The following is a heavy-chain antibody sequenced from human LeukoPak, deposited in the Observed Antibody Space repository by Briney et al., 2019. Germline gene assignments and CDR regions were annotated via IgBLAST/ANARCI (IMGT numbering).Heavy chain of an antibody. V-gene: IGHV3-23*01. CDR3: ARNENSGWGYFDY. CDR1: RFTFKSCA. CDR2: IGGSNGIT. D-gene: IGHD5-12*01. Sequence: PGGSLRLSYAASRFTFKSCAMSWVRQAPGKGLEWVSVIGGSNGITFYVGSVKGRFTISRDNSKDTLYLQMNSLRAEDTAVYYCARNENSGWGYFDYWGQGTLVTVSS. J-gene: IGHJ4*02.